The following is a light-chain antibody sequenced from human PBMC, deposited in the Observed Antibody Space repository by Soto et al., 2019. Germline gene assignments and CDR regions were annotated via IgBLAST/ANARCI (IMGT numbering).Light chain of an antibody. CDR1: SGHSDYI. CDR2: LEGSGRY. Sequence: QSVLTQSSSASASLGSSVKLTCTLSSGHSDYIIAWHQQLPGKAPRYLLKLEGSGRYNSGSGVPDRFSGSSSGADRYLTISNLLSEDEADYYCETWDTNTFSWGVFGGGTKVTVL. V-gene: IGLV4-60*03. J-gene: IGLJ2*01. CDR3: ETWDTNTFSWGV.